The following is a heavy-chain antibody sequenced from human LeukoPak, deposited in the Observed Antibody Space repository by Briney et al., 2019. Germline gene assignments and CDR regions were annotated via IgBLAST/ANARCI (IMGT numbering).Heavy chain of an antibody. J-gene: IGHJ4*02. Sequence: GGPLRLSCAASGFTFSSYAMHWVRQAPGKGLEWVAVISYDGSDKYYPDSVKGRFIISRDNSKNTLYLQMNSLRPEDTAVYYCARSLQITRSSFDYWGQGTLVTVSA. D-gene: IGHD1-26*01. CDR1: GFTFSSYA. V-gene: IGHV3-30-3*01. CDR2: ISYDGSDK. CDR3: ARSLQITRSSFDY.